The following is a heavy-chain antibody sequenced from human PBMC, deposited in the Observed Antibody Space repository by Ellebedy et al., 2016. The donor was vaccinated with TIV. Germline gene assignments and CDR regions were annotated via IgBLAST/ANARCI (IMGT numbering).Heavy chain of an antibody. CDR2: ISGSGGST. J-gene: IGHJ4*02. V-gene: IGHV3-23*01. D-gene: IGHD1-26*01. CDR3: ARDGIVGGTTEYYFDY. Sequence: PGGSLRLSCAASGFTFSSHAMSWVRQAPGKGLEWVSAISGSGGSTYYADFVKGRFTISRDNAKNTLYLQMNSLKAEDTAVYHCARDGIVGGTTEYYFDYWGQGTLVTVSS. CDR1: GFTFSSHA.